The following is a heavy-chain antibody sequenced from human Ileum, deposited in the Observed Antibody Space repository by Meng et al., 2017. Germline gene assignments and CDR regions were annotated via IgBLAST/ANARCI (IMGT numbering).Heavy chain of an antibody. V-gene: IGHV3-7*01. CDR3: ASPLDGYSSSWYSLYY. Sequence: GESLKISCVASEFTFRNYWMTWVRQTPGKGLEWVANIKQDESQKYYVDSVKGRFTISRDNSRNSLYLEMNSLRAEDTGVYYCASPLDGYSSSWYSLYYWGRGTLVTVS. CDR1: EFTFRNYW. D-gene: IGHD6-13*01. CDR2: IKQDESQK. J-gene: IGHJ4*01.